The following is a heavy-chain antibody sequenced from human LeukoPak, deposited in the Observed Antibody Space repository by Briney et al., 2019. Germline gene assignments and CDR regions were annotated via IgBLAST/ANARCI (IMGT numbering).Heavy chain of an antibody. D-gene: IGHD1-14*01. V-gene: IGHV3-73*01. CDR3: TSPSGIPDY. J-gene: IGHJ4*02. Sequence: PGGSLRLSCAASGLTFSSSSMHWVRQSSGKGLEWLGRIRSKRNNYATTYAPSVRGRFTVSRDDLKNTTYLQMNSLKTEDTAVYYCTSPSGIPDYWGQGTLVTVSS. CDR1: GLTFSSSS. CDR2: IRSKRNNYAT.